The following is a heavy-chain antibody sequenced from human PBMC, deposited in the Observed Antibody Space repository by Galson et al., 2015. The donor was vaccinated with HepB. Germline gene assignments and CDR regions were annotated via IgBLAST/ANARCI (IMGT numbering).Heavy chain of an antibody. Sequence: SVKVSCKASGGTFSSYTISWARQAPGQGLEWMGRIIPILGIANYAQKFQGRVTITADKSTSTAYMELSSLRSEDTAVYYCAHLPDYYDILTGYYMEDDYWGQGTLVTVSS. J-gene: IGHJ4*02. CDR2: IIPILGIA. CDR3: AHLPDYYDILTGYYMEDDY. V-gene: IGHV1-69*02. D-gene: IGHD3-9*01. CDR1: GGTFSSYT.